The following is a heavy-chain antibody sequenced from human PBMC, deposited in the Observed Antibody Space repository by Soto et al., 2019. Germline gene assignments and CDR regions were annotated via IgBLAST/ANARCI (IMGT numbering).Heavy chain of an antibody. CDR3: AHSYSSSPPQP. V-gene: IGHV2-5*01. Sequence: SGPTLVNPTQTLTLTCTFSGFSLSAYGVGVGWIRQPPGKPLEWLALIYWNDDKPYSPSLKTRLTITKDTSKNPVVLTMTNMDPVDTATYYCAHSYSSSPPQPWGQGTLVSV. J-gene: IGHJ1*01. CDR2: IYWNDDK. D-gene: IGHD6-13*01. CDR1: GFSLSAYGVG.